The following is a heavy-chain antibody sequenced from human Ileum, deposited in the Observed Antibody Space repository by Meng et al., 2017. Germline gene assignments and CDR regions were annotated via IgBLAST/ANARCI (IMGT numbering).Heavy chain of an antibody. D-gene: IGHD3-10*01. Sequence: GESLKISCAASGFTISDHYMDWVRQAPGKGLEWVGRTRNKVNSYTTECAASVKGRFTIPRDDSKTSLYLQMNSLKAEDTTMYYCARGMGVRGAFDIGGQGTMVTVSS. V-gene: IGHV3-72*01. CDR2: TRNKVNSYTT. CDR3: ARGMGVRGAFDI. CDR1: GFTISDHY. J-gene: IGHJ3*02.